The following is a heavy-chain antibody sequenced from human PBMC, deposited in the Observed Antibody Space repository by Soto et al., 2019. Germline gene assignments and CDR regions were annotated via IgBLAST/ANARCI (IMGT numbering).Heavy chain of an antibody. V-gene: IGHV1-3*01. Sequence: QVQLVQSGAEVKKPGASVQVSCKTSGYTFPRYALHWVRQAPGQRLEWMGWINPANGNTKYSQKSQGRVTFTRDTSASTAYMELSSLISEDTAVYYCARRGALTSYFFGYYFDYWGQGTLDTVSS. CDR1: GYTFPRYA. CDR3: ARRGALTSYFFGYYFDY. D-gene: IGHD3-9*01. CDR2: INPANGNT. J-gene: IGHJ4*02.